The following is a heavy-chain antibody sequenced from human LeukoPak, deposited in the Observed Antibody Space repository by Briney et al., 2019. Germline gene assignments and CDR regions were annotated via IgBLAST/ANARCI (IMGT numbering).Heavy chain of an antibody. CDR1: GGSISSGSYY. CDR3: ARASLTGYRPDYFDY. CDR2: IYYSGST. Sequence: SETLSLTCTVSGGSISSGSYYWGWIRKPPGKGLEWIGSIYYSGSTYYNPSLKSRVTISVDTSKNQFSLKLSSVTAADTAVYYCARASLTGYRPDYFDYWGQGTLVTVSS. V-gene: IGHV4-39*01. J-gene: IGHJ4*02. D-gene: IGHD6-13*01.